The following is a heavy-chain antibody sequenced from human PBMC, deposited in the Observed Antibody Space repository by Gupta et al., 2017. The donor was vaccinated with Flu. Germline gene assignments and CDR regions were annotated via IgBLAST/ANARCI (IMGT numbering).Heavy chain of an antibody. CDR1: GFTFSSYA. J-gene: IGHJ4*02. CDR3: AKVGAGIVGTKGGYFDY. Sequence: EVQLLESGGGLVQPGGSLRLSCAASGFTFSSYAMSWFRQAPGKGLEWVSAISGSVGRTYYADSVKGRLTISRDNSKNTLYLQMNSLRAEDTAVYYCAKVGAGIVGTKGGYFDYWGQGTLVTVSS. V-gene: IGHV3-23*01. D-gene: IGHD1-26*01. CDR2: ISGSVGRT.